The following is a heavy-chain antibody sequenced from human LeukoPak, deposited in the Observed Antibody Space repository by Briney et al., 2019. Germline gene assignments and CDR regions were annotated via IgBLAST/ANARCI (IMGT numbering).Heavy chain of an antibody. D-gene: IGHD6-13*01. CDR2: IYYSGST. CDR1: GGSVSSGSYY. Sequence: PSETLSLTCTVSGGSVSSGSYYWSWIRQPPGKGLEWIGYIYYSGSTNYNPSLKSRVTISIDTSKNQFSLKLSSVTAADTAVYYCARLTEQQLASYYFDYWGQGTLVTVSS. CDR3: ARLTEQQLASYYFDY. J-gene: IGHJ4*02. V-gene: IGHV4-61*01.